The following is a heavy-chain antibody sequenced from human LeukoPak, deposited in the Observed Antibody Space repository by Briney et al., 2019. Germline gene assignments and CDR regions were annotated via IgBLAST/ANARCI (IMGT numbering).Heavy chain of an antibody. CDR1: GYTFTSYG. D-gene: IGHD1-26*01. CDR2: ISAYNGNT. Sequence: ASVKVSCKASGYTFTSYGISWVRQAPGQGLEWMGWISAYNGNTNYAQKLQGRVTMTTDTSTSTAYMELRSLRSDDTAVYYCARDGVGAPEEEAFDIWGQGTMVTVSS. J-gene: IGHJ3*02. CDR3: ARDGVGAPEEEAFDI. V-gene: IGHV1-18*01.